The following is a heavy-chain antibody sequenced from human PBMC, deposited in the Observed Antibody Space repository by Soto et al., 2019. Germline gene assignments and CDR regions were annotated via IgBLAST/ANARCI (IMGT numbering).Heavy chain of an antibody. D-gene: IGHD3-16*02. CDR1: GYTFSDFN. V-gene: IGHV3-48*02. CDR2: ISSSGSTK. CDR3: ARNVI. Sequence: QPGGSLRLSCAVSGYTFSDFNMIWVRQAPGMGLEWVSYISSSGSTKYYADSVQGRFTISRVNAKNSLYLQMHSLRDDDTAVYYCARNVIRGPGILVT. J-gene: IGHJ4*02.